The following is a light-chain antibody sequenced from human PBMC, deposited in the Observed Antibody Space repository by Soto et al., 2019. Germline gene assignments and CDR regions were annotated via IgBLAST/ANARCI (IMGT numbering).Light chain of an antibody. J-gene: IGKJ1*01. CDR3: QHYDAYSTWT. CDR1: QTIRGY. CDR2: KAS. V-gene: IGKV1-5*03. Sequence: DIPMTQSPSTLSASVGDRVTITCRASQTIRGYLAWYQQKPGKAPKLLIYKASTLESGVPSRFSGGGSGTEFTLTISSLQPDDFATYYCQHYDAYSTWTFGQGTKVDIK.